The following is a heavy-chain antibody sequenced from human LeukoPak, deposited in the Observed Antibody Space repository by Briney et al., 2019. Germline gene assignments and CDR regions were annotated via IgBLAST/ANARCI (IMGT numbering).Heavy chain of an antibody. CDR1: GFTFDDYG. CDR2: INWNGGST. CDR3: ARGGIAVAGLNFDY. D-gene: IGHD6-19*01. V-gene: IGHV3-20*04. Sequence: PGGSLSLSCAASGFTFDDYGMSWVRQAPGKGLEWVSGINWNGGSTGYADSVKGRFTISRDNAKNSLYLQMNSLRAEDTALYYCARGGIAVAGLNFDYWGQGTLVTVSS. J-gene: IGHJ4*02.